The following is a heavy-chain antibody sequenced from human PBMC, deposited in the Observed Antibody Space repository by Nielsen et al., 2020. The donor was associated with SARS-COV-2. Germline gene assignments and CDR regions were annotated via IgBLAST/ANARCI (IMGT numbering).Heavy chain of an antibody. D-gene: IGHD3-22*01. Sequence: WLRQPPGKGLEWVSSISSSSSTIYYADSVKGRFTISRDNAKNSLYLQMNSLRAEDTAVYYCARDQIPYYYDSSGSYYYYYYGMDVWGQGTTVTVSS. J-gene: IGHJ6*02. CDR2: ISSSSSTI. V-gene: IGHV3-48*01. CDR3: ARDQIPYYYDSSGSYYYYYYGMDV.